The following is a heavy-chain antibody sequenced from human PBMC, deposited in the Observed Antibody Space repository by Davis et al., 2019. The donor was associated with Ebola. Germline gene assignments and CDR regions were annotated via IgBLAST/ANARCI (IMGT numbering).Heavy chain of an antibody. J-gene: IGHJ4*02. V-gene: IGHV3-7*01. CDR1: GFTFGNYV. Sequence: GESLKISCAASGFTFGNYVMSWVRQAPGKGLEWVANIKQDGSEKYYVDSVKGRFTISRDNAKNPLYLQMNSLRAEDTAVYYCARDLRFWSGFVDYWGQGTLVTVSS. CDR2: IKQDGSEK. CDR3: ARDLRFWSGFVDY. D-gene: IGHD3-3*01.